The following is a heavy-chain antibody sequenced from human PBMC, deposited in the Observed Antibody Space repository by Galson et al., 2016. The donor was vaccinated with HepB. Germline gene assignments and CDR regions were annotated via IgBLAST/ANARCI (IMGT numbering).Heavy chain of an antibody. CDR3: ARGVLH. CDR2: VYYSGHK. V-gene: IGHV4-39*07. D-gene: IGHD2-15*01. Sequence: SETLSLTCTVSGGSISTTVDYWAWIRQPPGKGLEWIGGVYYSGHKYYTPSLKSRVTISVDTSKTQFSLKLSSVTASDTAVYYCARGVLHWGQGTLVTVSS. CDR1: GGSISTTVDY. J-gene: IGHJ4*02.